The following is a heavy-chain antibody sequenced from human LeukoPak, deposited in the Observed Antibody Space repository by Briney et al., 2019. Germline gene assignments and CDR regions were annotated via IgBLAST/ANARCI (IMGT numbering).Heavy chain of an antibody. CDR2: ISSSGNTI. Sequence: GGSLRLSCAGSGFTFSSYEMNWVRQAPGKGLEWVSYISSSGNTIYYADSVKGRFTISRDNAKNSLYLQMNSLRAEDTAVYYCARWGKVRGVNYWGQGTLVTVSS. CDR1: GFTFSSYE. J-gene: IGHJ4*02. CDR3: ARWGKVRGVNY. V-gene: IGHV3-48*03. D-gene: IGHD3-10*01.